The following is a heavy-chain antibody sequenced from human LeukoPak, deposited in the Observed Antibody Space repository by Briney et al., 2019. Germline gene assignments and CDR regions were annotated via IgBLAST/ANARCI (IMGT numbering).Heavy chain of an antibody. D-gene: IGHD3-10*01. CDR1: GYTFSSYD. CDR2: MNPNSGNT. V-gene: IGHV1-8*01. CDR3: ERRHYSDSGSPLV. Sequence: ASVKVSCKASGYTFSSYDINWVRQATGQGLEWMGWMNPNSGNTGYAQKFQGRVTMTRDTSISTAYMELSSLTSEDTAVYYCERRHYSDSGSPLVWGQGTTVTVSS. J-gene: IGHJ6*02.